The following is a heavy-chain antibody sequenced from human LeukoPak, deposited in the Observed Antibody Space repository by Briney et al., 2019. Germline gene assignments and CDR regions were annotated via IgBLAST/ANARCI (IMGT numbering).Heavy chain of an antibody. D-gene: IGHD3-22*01. Sequence: GGSLRLSCAPSGFTFSNYWMNWVRQAPGKGLEWVASIKYDGSEKYYVDSVKGRFTISRDNDKNSLSLQMSSLRAEDTAVYYCARVMTSGYYTFDYWGQGTLVTVSS. CDR1: GFTFSNYW. CDR2: IKYDGSEK. V-gene: IGHV3-7*01. CDR3: ARVMTSGYYTFDY. J-gene: IGHJ4*02.